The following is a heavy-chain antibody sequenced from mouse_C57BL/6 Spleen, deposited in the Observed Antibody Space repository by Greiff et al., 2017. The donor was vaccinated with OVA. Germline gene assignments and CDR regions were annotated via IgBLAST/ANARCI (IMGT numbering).Heavy chain of an antibody. D-gene: IGHD3-2*02. CDR1: GYTFTSYW. CDR3: ARGAQATGNAMDY. J-gene: IGHJ4*01. Sequence: QVQLQQPGAELVRPGSSVKLSCKASGYTFTSYWMHWVKQRPIQGLEWIGNIDPSDSETHYNQKFKDKATLTVDKSSSTAYMQLSSLTSEDSAVYYCARGAQATGNAMDYWGQGTSVTVSS. V-gene: IGHV1-52*01. CDR2: IDPSDSET.